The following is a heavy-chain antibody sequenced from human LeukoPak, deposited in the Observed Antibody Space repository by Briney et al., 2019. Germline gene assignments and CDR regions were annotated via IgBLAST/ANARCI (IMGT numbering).Heavy chain of an antibody. CDR2: FNWNGGST. V-gene: IGHV3-20*04. CDR1: GFTFDDYG. Sequence: GGSLRLSCAASGFTFDDYGMSWVRQAPGKGLEWVSGFNWNGGSTGYADSVKGRFTISRDNAKNSLYLQMNSLRAEDTALYYCARVVTVVVPAAMLGWFDPWGQGTLVTVSS. D-gene: IGHD2-2*03. CDR3: ARVVTVVVPAAMLGWFDP. J-gene: IGHJ5*02.